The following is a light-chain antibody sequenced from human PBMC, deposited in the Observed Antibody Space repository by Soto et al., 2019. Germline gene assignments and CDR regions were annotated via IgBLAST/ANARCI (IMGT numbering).Light chain of an antibody. V-gene: IGLV2-8*01. Sequence: QSALTQPPSASGSPGQSVTISCTGTSSDVGAYNYVSWYQHHPGKAPKLMIYEVSERPSGVPDRFSASKSANTASLTVSGLQAEDEADYYCTSHAGSHVVFGGGTQLTVL. CDR3: TSHAGSHVV. J-gene: IGLJ2*01. CDR1: SSDVGAYNY. CDR2: EVS.